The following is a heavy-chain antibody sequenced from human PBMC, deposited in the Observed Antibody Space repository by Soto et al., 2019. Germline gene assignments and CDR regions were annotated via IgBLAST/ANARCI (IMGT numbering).Heavy chain of an antibody. V-gene: IGHV3-23*01. CDR1: GFTFSSYA. Sequence: GGSLRLSCATSGFTFSSYAMSWVRQAPGKGLEWVSAISGSGGSTYYADSVKGRFTISRDNSKNTLYLQMNSLRAEDTAVYYCAIRPSDIVVVPAAMPKYYYYGMDVWVQGTTVTVSS. J-gene: IGHJ6*02. CDR2: ISGSGGST. D-gene: IGHD2-2*01. CDR3: AIRPSDIVVVPAAMPKYYYYGMDV.